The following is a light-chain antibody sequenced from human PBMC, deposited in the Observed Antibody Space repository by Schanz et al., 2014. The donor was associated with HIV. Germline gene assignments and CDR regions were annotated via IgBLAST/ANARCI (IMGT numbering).Light chain of an antibody. J-gene: IGKJ3*01. V-gene: IGKV1-8*01. CDR2: AAS. CDR3: QKYNSAPPYT. CDR1: QGISSY. Sequence: AIRMTQSPSSFSASTGDRVTITCRASQGISSYLAWYQQKPGKAPKLLIYAASTLQSGVPSRFSGSGSGTDFTLTISSLQPEDVATYYCQKYNSAPPYTFGPGTKVDIK.